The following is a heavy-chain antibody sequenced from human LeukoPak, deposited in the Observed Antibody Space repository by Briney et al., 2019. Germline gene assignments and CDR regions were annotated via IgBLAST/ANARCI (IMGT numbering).Heavy chain of an antibody. CDR2: ISTTSDYI. J-gene: IGHJ6*04. CDR3: AELGITMIGGV. CDR1: GFTFSSYA. V-gene: IGHV3-21*01. D-gene: IGHD3-10*02. Sequence: GGSLRLSCAASGFTFSSYAMNWVRQAPGKGLEWVSSISTTSDYIYYADSLKGRFTISRDNAKNSLYLQMNSLRAEDTAVYYCAELGITMIGGVWGKGTTVTISS.